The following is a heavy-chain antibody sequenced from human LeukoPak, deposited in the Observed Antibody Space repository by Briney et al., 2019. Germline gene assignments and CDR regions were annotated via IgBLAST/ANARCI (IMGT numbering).Heavy chain of an antibody. CDR1: GFTFSSYS. Sequence: AGGSLRLSCAASGFTFSSYSMDWVRQAPGKGLEWVSYISSSSSTIYYADSVKGRFTISRDNAKNSLYLQMNSLRAEDTAVYYCASSPFYDFWSGYYTPEFDYWGQGTLVTVSS. J-gene: IGHJ4*02. D-gene: IGHD3-3*01. CDR2: ISSSSSTI. CDR3: ASSPFYDFWSGYYTPEFDY. V-gene: IGHV3-48*01.